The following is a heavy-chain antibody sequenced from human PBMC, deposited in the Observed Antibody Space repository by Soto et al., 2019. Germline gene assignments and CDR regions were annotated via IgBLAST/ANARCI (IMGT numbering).Heavy chain of an antibody. CDR1: GYTFTSDD. D-gene: IGHD6-19*01. CDR2: MNPNSGST. J-gene: IGHJ3*02. CDR3: ASAYSSGRDAFDI. Sequence: ASVKVSCKASGYTFTSDDINWVRQAAGQGLEWMGWMNPNSGSTGYAQKLQGRVTMTSNTSISTAYMELSGLRSEDTAVYYCASAYSSGRDAFDIWGQGTMVTVSS. V-gene: IGHV1-8*01.